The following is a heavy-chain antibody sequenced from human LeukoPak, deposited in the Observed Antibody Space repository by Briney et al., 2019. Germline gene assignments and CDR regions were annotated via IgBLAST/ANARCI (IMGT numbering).Heavy chain of an antibody. CDR2: ISYDGSNK. J-gene: IGHJ4*02. V-gene: IGHV3-30*04. CDR1: GFTISSYD. D-gene: IGHD1-26*01. CDR3: VGSYAFDY. Sequence: GGTLRLSCAASGFTISSYDMYWVREAPGKGLEWVAVISYDGSNKYYADSVKGRFTISRDNSKNTLYLQMNSLRAEDTAVYYCVGSYAFDYWGQGTLVTVSS.